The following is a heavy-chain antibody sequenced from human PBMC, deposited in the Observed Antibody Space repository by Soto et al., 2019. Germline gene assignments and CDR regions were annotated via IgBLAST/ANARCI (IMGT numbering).Heavy chain of an antibody. CDR2: IIPIFGTA. CDR3: ARGDVLRYFDWLYYFDY. J-gene: IGHJ4*02. CDR1: GGTFSSYA. Sequence: GASVKVSCKASGGTFSSYAISWVRQAPGQGLEWMGGIIPIFGTANYAQKFQGRVTITADESTSTAYMELSSLRSEDTAVYYCARGDVLRYFDWLYYFDYWGQGTLVTVSS. D-gene: IGHD3-9*01. V-gene: IGHV1-69*13.